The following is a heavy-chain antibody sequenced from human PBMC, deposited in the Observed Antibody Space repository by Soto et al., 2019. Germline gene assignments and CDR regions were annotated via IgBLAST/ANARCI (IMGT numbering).Heavy chain of an antibody. Sequence: EVQLVESGGGLVKPGGSLRLSCAASGFTFSSYSMNWVRQAPGKGLEWVSYISSSSSYIYYADSVKGRFTISRDNAKNSLYPQRNGRRVEDTGVYYCARVGYYEENDYRGQGTLVPVSS. J-gene: IGHJ4*02. CDR3: ARVGYYEENDY. D-gene: IGHD3-3*01. V-gene: IGHV3-21*01. CDR2: ISSSSSYI. CDR1: GFTFSSYS.